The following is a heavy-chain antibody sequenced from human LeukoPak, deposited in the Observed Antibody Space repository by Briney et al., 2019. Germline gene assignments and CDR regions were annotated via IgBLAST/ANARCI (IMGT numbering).Heavy chain of an antibody. D-gene: IGHD6-19*01. Sequence: SETLSLTCAVYGGSFSGYYWSWIRQPPGKGLEWIGEIYHSGSTNYNPSLKSRVTISVDTSKNQFSLKLSSVTAADTAVYYCARGQVGRAGTFRIWAYFDHWGQGTLVIVSS. V-gene: IGHV4-34*01. J-gene: IGHJ4*02. CDR3: ARGQVGRAGTFRIWAYFDH. CDR1: GGSFSGYY. CDR2: IYHSGST.